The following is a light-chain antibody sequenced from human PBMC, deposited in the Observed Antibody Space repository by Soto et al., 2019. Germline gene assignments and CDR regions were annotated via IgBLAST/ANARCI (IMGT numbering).Light chain of an antibody. CDR1: RRDIGGYDH. CDR3: AAWDDSLSGWV. CDR2: EVS. Sequence: QSALTQPPSASGSPGQSVTVSCTGTRRDIGGYDHVSWYQQHPGKAPKLMIFEVSKRPSGVPDRFSASKSGNTASLTVSGLQAEDEDDYYCAAWDDSLSGWVFGGGTKVTVL. V-gene: IGLV2-8*01. J-gene: IGLJ3*02.